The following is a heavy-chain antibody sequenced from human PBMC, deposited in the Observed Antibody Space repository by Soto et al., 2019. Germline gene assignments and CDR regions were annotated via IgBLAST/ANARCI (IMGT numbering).Heavy chain of an antibody. V-gene: IGHV3-23*01. D-gene: IGHD1-1*01. CDR1: EDMFRNYV. CDR3: ATYVQKRTTFDY. J-gene: IGHJ4*02. CDR2: ISGNSDEM. Sequence: QLLESGGGLVQPGGSLRLSCVASEDMFRNYVMIWVRQAPGKGLEWVSGISGNSDEMNYADSVKGRFTISRDNSKNTLYLQMNSLGAEDTALYYCATYVQKRTTFDYWGQETLVTVSS.